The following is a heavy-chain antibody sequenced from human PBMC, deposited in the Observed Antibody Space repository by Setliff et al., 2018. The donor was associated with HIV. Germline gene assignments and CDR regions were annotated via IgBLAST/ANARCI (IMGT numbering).Heavy chain of an antibody. V-gene: IGHV1-69*10. CDR1: GGTFSSSA. Sequence: VASVKVSCKASGGTFSSSAFSWVRQAPGQGVEWMGGIIPILSMTSYAQKFQGRATITADISTSTAYLELSSLRSEDTALFYCVCRTVVAGKGLPPDSWGQGTLVTVSS. CDR2: IIPILSMT. J-gene: IGHJ4*02. CDR3: VCRTVVAGKGLPPDS. D-gene: IGHD6-19*01.